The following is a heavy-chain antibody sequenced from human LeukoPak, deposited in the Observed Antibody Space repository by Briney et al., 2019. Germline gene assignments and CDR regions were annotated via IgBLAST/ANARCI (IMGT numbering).Heavy chain of an antibody. Sequence: SETLSLTCTVSGGSISSYYWSWIRQPPGKGLEWIGYIYYSGSTNYNPSLKSRVTISVDTSKNQFSLKLSSVTAADTAVYYCARGEMATQAFDIWGQGTMVTVSS. CDR1: GGSISSYY. CDR3: ARGEMATQAFDI. J-gene: IGHJ3*02. V-gene: IGHV4-59*08. D-gene: IGHD5-24*01. CDR2: IYYSGST.